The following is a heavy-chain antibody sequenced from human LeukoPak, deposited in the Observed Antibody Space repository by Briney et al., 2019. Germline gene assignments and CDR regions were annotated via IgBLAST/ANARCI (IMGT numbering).Heavy chain of an antibody. CDR2: IYYSGST. Sequence: SETLSLTCTVSGGSISSYYWSWIRQPPGKELEWIGYIYYSGSTNYNPSLKSRVTISVDTSKNQFSLKLSSVTAADTAVYYCARGGRVVPAANNWFDPWGQGTLVTVSS. V-gene: IGHV4-59*01. D-gene: IGHD2-2*01. J-gene: IGHJ5*02. CDR3: ARGGRVVPAANNWFDP. CDR1: GGSISSYY.